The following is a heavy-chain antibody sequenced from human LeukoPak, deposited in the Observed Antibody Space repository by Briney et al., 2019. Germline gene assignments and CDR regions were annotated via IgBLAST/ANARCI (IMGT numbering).Heavy chain of an antibody. V-gene: IGHV1-69*05. J-gene: IGHJ4*02. D-gene: IGHD6-6*01. CDR2: IIPIFGTA. Sequence: SVKVSCKASGGTFSSYAISWVRQAPGQGLEWMGGIIPIFGTANYAQKFQGRVTITTDESTSTAYMELSSLRSEDTAVYYCARGFQAYSSSSAELDYWGQGTLVTVSS. CDR1: GGTFSSYA. CDR3: ARGFQAYSSSSAELDY.